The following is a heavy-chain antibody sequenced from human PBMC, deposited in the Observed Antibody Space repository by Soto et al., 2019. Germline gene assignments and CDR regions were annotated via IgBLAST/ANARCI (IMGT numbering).Heavy chain of an antibody. D-gene: IGHD2-15*01. CDR3: ARDMDCSGGSCYSS. V-gene: IGHV4-4*02. Sequence: QVQLQESGPGLVKPSGTLSLTCAVSGGSISSINWWSWVRQPPGKGLEWIGEIYQSGSTNYNPSHKSRVTISVDKSKNQFSLKLSSVTAADTAVYYCARDMDCSGGSCYSSWGQGTLVTVSS. CDR1: GGSISSINW. J-gene: IGHJ4*02. CDR2: IYQSGST.